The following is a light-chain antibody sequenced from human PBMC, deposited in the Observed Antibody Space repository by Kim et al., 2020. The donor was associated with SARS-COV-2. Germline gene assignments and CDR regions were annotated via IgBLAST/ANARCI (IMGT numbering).Light chain of an antibody. CDR1: EGIANN. CDR2: GAT. Sequence: VSAGERATLSFRASEGIANNFACYQHRPGQPPRLLMYGATTRATGVPARFSGSGSGTEFTLTITSLQSEDFAVYYCQQYSHWPWSFGQGTKLEIK. J-gene: IGKJ2*01. CDR3: QQYSHWPWS. V-gene: IGKV3-15*01.